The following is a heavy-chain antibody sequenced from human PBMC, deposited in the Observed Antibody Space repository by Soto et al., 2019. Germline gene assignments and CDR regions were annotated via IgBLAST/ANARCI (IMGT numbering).Heavy chain of an antibody. Sequence: GGSLRLSCAASGFTFSGYSVNWVRQTPGKGLEWVSYISSGSKTIYYAESVKGRFTVSRDNARNSQYLQMNSLRDEDTAVYYCAREDILGVRSFDYWGQGTRVTVSS. CDR1: GFTFSGYS. D-gene: IGHD3-9*01. J-gene: IGHJ4*02. CDR2: ISSGSKTI. V-gene: IGHV3-48*02. CDR3: AREDILGVRSFDY.